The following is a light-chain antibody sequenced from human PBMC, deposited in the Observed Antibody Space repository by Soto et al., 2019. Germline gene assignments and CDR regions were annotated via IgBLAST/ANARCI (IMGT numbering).Light chain of an antibody. CDR1: QSISSY. Sequence: DIQMTQSPSSLSASVGDRVTITCRASQSISSYLNWYQQKPGKAPKVLISGASSLQSGVPLRFSGSGSGTDFTLTISSLQSEDFASYYCQQIHSTPLTFGGGTKVEIK. V-gene: IGKV1-39*01. CDR3: QQIHSTPLT. J-gene: IGKJ4*01. CDR2: GAS.